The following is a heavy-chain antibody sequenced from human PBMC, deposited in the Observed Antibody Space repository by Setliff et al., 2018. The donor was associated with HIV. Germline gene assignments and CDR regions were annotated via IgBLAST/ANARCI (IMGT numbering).Heavy chain of an antibody. CDR3: ARDKDEDYGSTSFDY. J-gene: IGHJ4*02. CDR1: GFTFSDYY. CDR2: ISRDGNTI. D-gene: IGHD4-17*01. Sequence: PGGSLRLSCAASGFTFSDYYMSWLRQAPGKGLEWVSYISRDGNTIYYADSVKGRLTISRDNAKNSLYLQLNSLRPEDTAVYYCARDKDEDYGSTSFDYWGQGILVTVSS. V-gene: IGHV3-11*01.